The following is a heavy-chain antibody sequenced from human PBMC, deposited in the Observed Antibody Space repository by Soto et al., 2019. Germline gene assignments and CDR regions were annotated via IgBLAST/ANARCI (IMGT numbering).Heavy chain of an antibody. CDR2: INSDGSST. D-gene: IGHD6-6*01. CDR3: ARDLEGPLYSSSSEWFDP. Sequence: EVQLVESGGGLVQPGGSLRLSCAASGFTFSSYWMHWVRQAPGKGLVWVSRINSDGSSTSYADSVKGRFPISRDNAKNTLYLQMNSLRAEDTAVYYCARDLEGPLYSSSSEWFDPWGQGTLVTVSS. V-gene: IGHV3-74*01. CDR1: GFTFSSYW. J-gene: IGHJ5*02.